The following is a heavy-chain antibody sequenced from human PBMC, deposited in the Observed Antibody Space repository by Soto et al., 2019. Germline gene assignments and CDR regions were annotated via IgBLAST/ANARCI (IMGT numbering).Heavy chain of an antibody. CDR1: GFTFSSYA. CDR3: ARVAVVGDYYYYYGMDV. Sequence: PWGSLRLSCAASGFTFSSYAMHWVRQAPGKGLEWVAVISYDGSNKYYADSVKGRFTISRDNSKNTLYLQMNSLRAEDTAVYYCARVAVVGDYYYYYGMDVWCQGTTVTVSS. CDR2: ISYDGSNK. J-gene: IGHJ6*02. V-gene: IGHV3-30-3*01. D-gene: IGHD2-2*01.